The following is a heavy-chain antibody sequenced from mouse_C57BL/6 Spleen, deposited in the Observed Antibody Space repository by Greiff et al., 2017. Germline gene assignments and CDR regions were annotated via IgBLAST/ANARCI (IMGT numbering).Heavy chain of an antibody. CDR1: GYAFSSYW. V-gene: IGHV1-80*01. Sequence: VQLQQSGAELVKPGASVKISCKASGYAFSSYWMNWVKQRPGKGLEWIGQIYPGDGDTNYNGKFKGKATMTADKSSSTAYMHLSSLTAEDPAVYCCARADSSDFDYGGQGTTLTVSS. D-gene: IGHD3-2*02. CDR3: ARADSSDFDY. CDR2: IYPGDGDT. J-gene: IGHJ2*01.